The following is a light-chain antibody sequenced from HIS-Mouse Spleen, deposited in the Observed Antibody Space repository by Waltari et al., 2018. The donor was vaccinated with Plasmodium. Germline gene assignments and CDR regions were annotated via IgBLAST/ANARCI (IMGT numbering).Light chain of an antibody. CDR3: QSADSSGTYWV. V-gene: IGLV3-25*03. J-gene: IGLJ3*02. CDR1: ALPKQS. CDR2: KDS. Sequence: SYELTQPPSVSVPSGQTARITCSGDALPKQSAYWYQQKPGQAPVLVIYKDSERPSGIPERFSGSSSGTTVTLTISGVQAEDEADYYCQSADSSGTYWVFGGGTKLTVL.